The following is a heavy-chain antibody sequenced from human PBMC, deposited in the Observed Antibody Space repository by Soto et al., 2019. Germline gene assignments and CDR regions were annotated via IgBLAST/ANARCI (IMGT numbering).Heavy chain of an antibody. J-gene: IGHJ4*02. CDR2: IYYSGST. D-gene: IGHD2-8*01. CDR1: GGSISSYY. Sequence: XXTLSLPFTVSGGSISSYYWRWIRQPPGKGLEWIGYIYYSGSTNYNPSLKSRVTISVDTSKNQFSLKMSSVTAADTAVYYCAREMGYLDYWGQGTLVTVSS. CDR3: AREMGYLDY. V-gene: IGHV4-59*01.